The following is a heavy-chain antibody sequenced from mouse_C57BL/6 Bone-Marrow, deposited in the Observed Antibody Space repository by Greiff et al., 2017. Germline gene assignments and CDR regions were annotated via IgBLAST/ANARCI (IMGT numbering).Heavy chain of an antibody. CDR2: IRSKSSNYAT. J-gene: IGHJ1*03. CDR3: VRENYSNFHWYFDV. Sequence: VQLVESGGGLVQPKGSLKLSCAASGFTFNTYAMHWVRQAPGKGLEWVARIRSKSSNYATYYADSVKDRFTISRDDSQSMLYLQMNNLKTEDTAMYYCVRENYSNFHWYFDVWGTGTTVTVSS. V-gene: IGHV10-3*01. CDR1: GFTFNTYA. D-gene: IGHD2-5*01.